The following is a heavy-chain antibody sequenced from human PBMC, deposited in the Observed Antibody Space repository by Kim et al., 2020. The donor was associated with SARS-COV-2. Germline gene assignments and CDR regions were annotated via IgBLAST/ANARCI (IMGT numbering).Heavy chain of an antibody. CDR3: ARDRLSYCSGGSCYWSRGVSYYYCYYGLDV. Sequence: GGSLRLSCAASGFTFSDYYMSWIRQAPGKGLEWVAYISSSGSTIYYADSVKGRFTISRDNAKNSLYLQMNSLRAEDTAVYYCARDRLSYCSGGSCYWSRGVSYYYCYYGLDVWGQGTTVTVSS. CDR1: GFTFSDYY. V-gene: IGHV3-11*04. J-gene: IGHJ6*02. CDR2: ISSSGSTI. D-gene: IGHD2-15*01.